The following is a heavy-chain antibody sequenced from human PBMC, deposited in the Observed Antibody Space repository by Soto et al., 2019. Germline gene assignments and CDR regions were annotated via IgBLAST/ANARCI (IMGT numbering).Heavy chain of an antibody. D-gene: IGHD6-13*01. CDR1: GFTFSSYG. J-gene: IGHJ4*02. V-gene: IGHV3-30*18. CDR3: AKVFPLRAAARYYFYY. Sequence: QVQLVESGGGVVQPGRSLRLSCAASGFTFSSYGMHWVRQAPGKGLEWVADISYDGSNKYYADSVKGRFTISRDNSKNTLYLQMNRLRAEDTAVYYCAKVFPLRAAARYYFYYWGQGTLVTVSS. CDR2: ISYDGSNK.